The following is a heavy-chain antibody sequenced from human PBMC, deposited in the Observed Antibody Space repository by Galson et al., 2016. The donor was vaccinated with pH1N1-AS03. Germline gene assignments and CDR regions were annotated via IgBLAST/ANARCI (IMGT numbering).Heavy chain of an antibody. J-gene: IGHJ4*02. D-gene: IGHD3-16*01. CDR3: TQGEGGGPDDD. CDR1: AFPLRDYA. V-gene: IGHV3-23*01. Sequence: ASAFPLRDYALRWVRQAPGKGLEWVSTLGSGGDTHYADSVKGRFAIFRDKSKNTMYLQMNSLRAEDTAIYYCTQGEGGGPDDDWGQGTLVTVSS. CDR2: LGSGGDT.